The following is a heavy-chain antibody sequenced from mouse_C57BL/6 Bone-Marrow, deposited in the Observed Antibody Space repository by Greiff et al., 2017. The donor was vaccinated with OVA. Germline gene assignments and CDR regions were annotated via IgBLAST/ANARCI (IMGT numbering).Heavy chain of an antibody. Sequence: QVQLQQSGAELVRPGASVTLSCKASGYTFTDYEMHWVKQTPVHGLEWIGAIDPETGGTAYNQKFKGKAILTADKSSSTAYMELRSLTSEDSAVYYCTQERGLTGRDYFDYWGQGTTLTVSS. D-gene: IGHD4-1*01. CDR1: GYTFTDYE. CDR3: TQERGLTGRDYFDY. CDR2: IDPETGGT. J-gene: IGHJ2*01. V-gene: IGHV1-15*01.